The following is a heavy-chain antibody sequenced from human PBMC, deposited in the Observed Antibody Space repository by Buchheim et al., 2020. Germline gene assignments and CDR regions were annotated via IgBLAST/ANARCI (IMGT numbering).Heavy chain of an antibody. Sequence: EGQLLESGGHFVQPGGSLRLSCTASGFIFSDYVMNWVRQAPGKGPEWVAGVSGDSSAIYYADSVRGRFTLSRDNSANTLFLGMNDLRGDDTAVYYCARDVVGATWCYGIELWGRGTT. CDR2: VSGDSSAI. CDR1: GFIFSDYV. CDR3: ARDVVGATWCYGIEL. V-gene: IGHV3-23*01. J-gene: IGHJ6*02. D-gene: IGHD1-26*01.